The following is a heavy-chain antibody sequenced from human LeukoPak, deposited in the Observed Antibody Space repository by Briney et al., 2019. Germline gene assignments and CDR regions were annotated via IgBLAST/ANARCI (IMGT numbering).Heavy chain of an antibody. D-gene: IGHD3-10*01. Sequence: ASVKVSCKASGYTFTGYYMHWVRQAPGQGLEWMGWMNPNSGNTGYAQKFQGRVTITRNTSISTAYMELSSLRSEDTAVYYCARIGGSGSYPIDYWGQGTLVTVSS. J-gene: IGHJ4*02. V-gene: IGHV1-8*03. CDR1: GYTFTGYY. CDR3: ARIGGSGSYPIDY. CDR2: MNPNSGNT.